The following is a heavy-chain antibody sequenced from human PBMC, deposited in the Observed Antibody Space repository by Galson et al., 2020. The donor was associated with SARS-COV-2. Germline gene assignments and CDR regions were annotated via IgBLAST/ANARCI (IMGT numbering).Heavy chain of an antibody. Sequence: SLTCAVSGDAIKTNNYWTWVRQTPGKGLEWIGETYYTGSTSYKPSLKRRITISVDTSNNQFSLTLKSVTAADTAVYYCARRSTTGFDYWGQGMLVTVSS. CDR3: ARRSTTGFDY. V-gene: IGHV4-4*02. J-gene: IGHJ4*02. CDR1: GDAIKTNNY. CDR2: TYYTGST.